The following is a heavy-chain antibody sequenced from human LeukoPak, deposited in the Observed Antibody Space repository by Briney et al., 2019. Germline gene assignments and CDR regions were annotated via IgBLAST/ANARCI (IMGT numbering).Heavy chain of an antibody. V-gene: IGHV6-1*01. D-gene: IGHD3-10*01. J-gene: IGHJ6*02. CDR3: ARAFYFGSANSVYHGMDV. CDR2: AYYRSKWYL. CDR1: GDSVSSNSAA. Sequence: SQILSLTCDISGDSVSSNSAAWYWIRQSPLRGLEWLGRAYYRSKWYLDYAVSVKSRASISPDTSKNQFSLQLISVTPEDTAVYYCARAFYFGSANSVYHGMDVWGQGTTVTVSS.